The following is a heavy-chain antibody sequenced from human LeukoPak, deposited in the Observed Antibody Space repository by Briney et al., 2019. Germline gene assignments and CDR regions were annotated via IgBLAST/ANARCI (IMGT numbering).Heavy chain of an antibody. V-gene: IGHV3-7*03. CDR2: VSRDGSET. CDR3: AKSAYYDASGYYREYYFDY. J-gene: IGHJ4*02. CDR1: GFTLSNHW. D-gene: IGHD3-22*01. Sequence: GGSLRLSCAASGFTLSNHWMTWVRQVPGRGPELVANVSRDGSETYYLDSVKGRFTISKDNAKNSLYLQMNSLRAEDTAVYYCAKSAYYDASGYYREYYFDYWGQGTLVTVSS.